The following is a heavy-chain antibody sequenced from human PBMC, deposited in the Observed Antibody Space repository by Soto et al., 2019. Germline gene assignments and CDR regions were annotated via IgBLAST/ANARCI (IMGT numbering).Heavy chain of an antibody. CDR3: ARGYQIAYYYGMDV. Sequence: GGSLRLSCAASAFTFSSYWMDWVRQAPGKGPVWVSRINSDGSITGYADSVKGRFTISRDNAKNTLYLQMNSLSAEDTAVYYCARGYQIAYYYGMDVWGQGTTVTVSS. V-gene: IGHV3-74*01. J-gene: IGHJ6*02. CDR1: AFTFSSYW. CDR2: INSDGSIT. D-gene: IGHD2-21*01.